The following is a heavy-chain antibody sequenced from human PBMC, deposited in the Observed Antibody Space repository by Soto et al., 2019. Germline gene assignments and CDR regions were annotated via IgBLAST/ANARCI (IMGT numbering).Heavy chain of an antibody. CDR3: ARVDTNYYDSSGYYYETIDF. D-gene: IGHD3-22*01. J-gene: IGHJ4*02. Sequence: SETLSLTCTVSGGSISSGGYYWSWIRQHPGKGLEWIGYIYYSGSTYYNPSLKSRVTISVDTSKNQFSLKLSSVTAADTAVYYCARVDTNYYDSSGYYYETIDFWGQGTLVTVSS. V-gene: IGHV4-31*03. CDR1: GGSISSGGYY. CDR2: IYYSGST.